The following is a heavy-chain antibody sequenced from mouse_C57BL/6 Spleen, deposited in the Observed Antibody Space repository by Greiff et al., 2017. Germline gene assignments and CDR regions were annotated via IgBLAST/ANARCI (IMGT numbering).Heavy chain of an antibody. D-gene: IGHD1-1*01. CDR3: ARGITTPLYFDV. V-gene: IGHV1-52*01. Sequence: QVQLQQSGAELVRPGSSVKLSCKASGYTFTSYWMHWVKQRPIQGLEWIGNIYPSDSETHYNQKFKDKATLTVDKSSSTAYMQLSSLTSEDSAVYYCARGITTPLYFDVWGTGTTVTVSS. CDR1: GYTFTSYW. CDR2: IYPSDSET. J-gene: IGHJ1*03.